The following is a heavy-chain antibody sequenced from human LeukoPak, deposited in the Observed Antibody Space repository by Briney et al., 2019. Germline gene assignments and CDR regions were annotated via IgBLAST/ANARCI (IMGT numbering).Heavy chain of an antibody. CDR1: GFTFSSYE. CDR3: ARGFSY. V-gene: IGHV3-48*03. CDR2: ISSSSGI. J-gene: IGHJ4*02. Sequence: GGSLRLFCIASGFTFSSYEMSWVRQAPGKGMEWVSYISSSSGIFYADSVKGRFTISRDNAKNSLYLQMNSLSAEDKAVYYCARGFSYWGQGTLVTVSS.